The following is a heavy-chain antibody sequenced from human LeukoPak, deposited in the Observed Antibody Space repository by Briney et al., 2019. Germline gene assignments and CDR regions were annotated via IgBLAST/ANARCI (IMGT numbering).Heavy chain of an antibody. CDR1: GFTFSSYS. J-gene: IGHJ4*02. Sequence: GGSLRLSCAASGFTFSSYSMNWVRQAPGKGLEWVSYIGSGSTAIYYADSVKGRFTISRDNAKNSLYLQMNSLRDEDTAVYYCARVAVTTGYWGRGTLVTVSS. D-gene: IGHD4-17*01. CDR3: ARVAVTTGY. CDR2: IGSGSTAI. V-gene: IGHV3-48*02.